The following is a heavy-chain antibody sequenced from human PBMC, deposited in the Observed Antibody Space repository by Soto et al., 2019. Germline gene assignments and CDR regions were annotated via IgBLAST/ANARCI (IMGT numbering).Heavy chain of an antibody. CDR3: AKDHLTTTVTTVGY. V-gene: IGHV3-30*18. CDR2: ISYHGSDK. J-gene: IGHJ4*02. Sequence: QVQLVESGGGVVQPGRSLRLSCAASGFTFSNYGMHWVRQATGKGLEWVAVISYHGSDKYYADSVKGRFTISRDNSKNTLYLQMDSLRAEDTAVYYCAKDHLTTTVTTVGYWGQGTLFTVSS. CDR1: GFTFSNYG. D-gene: IGHD4-17*01.